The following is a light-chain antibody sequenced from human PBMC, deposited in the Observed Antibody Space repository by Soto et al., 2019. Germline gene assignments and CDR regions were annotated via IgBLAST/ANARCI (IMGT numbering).Light chain of an antibody. CDR2: EAF. Sequence: DIQMTQSQSSLSASVGDIVTITCRASQTIDFYLNWYQQKPGKAPDLIIYEAFRLQTGVPSRFSGRGSGTDFTLTISSLQPEDFATYYCQQSYLVPLTFGGGTKVEMK. CDR1: QTIDFY. CDR3: QQSYLVPLT. J-gene: IGKJ4*01. V-gene: IGKV1-39*01.